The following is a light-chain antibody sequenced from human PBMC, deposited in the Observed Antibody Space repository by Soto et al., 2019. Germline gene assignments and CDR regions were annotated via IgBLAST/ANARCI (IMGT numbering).Light chain of an antibody. J-gene: IGKJ5*01. Sequence: EIALTQSPGTLSLSPGERATLSFMAIQSVSSSYLAWYQQKPGQAPRLLIYGASSRATGIPDRFSGSGSGTDFTLTISSLEPEDAAVYYCQQRSNWPPITFGQGTRLEIK. V-gene: IGKV3D-20*02. CDR1: QSVSSSY. CDR3: QQRSNWPPIT. CDR2: GAS.